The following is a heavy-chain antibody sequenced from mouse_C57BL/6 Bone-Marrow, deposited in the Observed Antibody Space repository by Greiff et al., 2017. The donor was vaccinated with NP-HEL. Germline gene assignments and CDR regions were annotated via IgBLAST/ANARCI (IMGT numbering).Heavy chain of an antibody. Sequence: EVQGVESGGGLVKPGGSLKLSCAASGFTFSSYAMSWVCQTPEKRLEWVATISDGGSYTYYPDNVKGRFTISRDNAKNNLYLQMSHLKSEDTAMYYCARESLITTVVAPDYWGQGTTLTVSS. CDR3: ARESLITTVVAPDY. CDR1: GFTFSSYA. CDR2: ISDGGSYT. J-gene: IGHJ2*01. V-gene: IGHV5-4*01. D-gene: IGHD1-1*01.